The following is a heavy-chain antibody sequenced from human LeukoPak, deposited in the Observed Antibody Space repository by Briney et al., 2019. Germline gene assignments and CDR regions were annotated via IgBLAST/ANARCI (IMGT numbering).Heavy chain of an antibody. CDR2: IYHSGST. D-gene: IGHD6-13*01. J-gene: IGHJ5*02. V-gene: IGHV4-59*01. Sequence: SETLSLTCTVSGGSISSYYWSWIRQPPGKGLEWIGYIYHSGSTNYNPSLKSRVTISIDTSKNQFSLKLSSVTAADTAVYYCARAGTDTDPFDPWGQGTLVTVSS. CDR3: ARAGTDTDPFDP. CDR1: GGSISSYY.